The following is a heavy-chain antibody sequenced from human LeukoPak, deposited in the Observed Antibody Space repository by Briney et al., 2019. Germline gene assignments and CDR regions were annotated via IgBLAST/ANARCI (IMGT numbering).Heavy chain of an antibody. Sequence: ASVKVSCKAFGYTFTSYYMHWVRQAPGQGLEWMGIINLSGGTTSYAQKFQGRVTMTRDTSTSTVYMEMSSLRSEDTAVYYCARNYYGSGSYYNPFDYWGQGTLVTVSS. CDR3: ARNYYGSGSYYNPFDY. CDR1: GYTFTSYY. CDR2: INLSGGTT. D-gene: IGHD3-10*01. V-gene: IGHV1-46*01. J-gene: IGHJ4*02.